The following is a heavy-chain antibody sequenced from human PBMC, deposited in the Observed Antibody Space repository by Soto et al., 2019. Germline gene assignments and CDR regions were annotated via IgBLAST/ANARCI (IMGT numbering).Heavy chain of an antibody. D-gene: IGHD3-22*01. CDR1: GGSISSGDYY. V-gene: IGHV4-31*03. CDR2: IYYSGST. J-gene: IGHJ4*02. Sequence: SETLSLTCTVSGGSISSGDYYWSWIRQHPGKGLEWIGYIYYSGSTYYNPSLKSRVTISVDTSKNRFSLKLSSVTAADTAVYYCVWGNYDNSGYRSFDYWGQGTLVTVSS. CDR3: VWGNYDNSGYRSFDY.